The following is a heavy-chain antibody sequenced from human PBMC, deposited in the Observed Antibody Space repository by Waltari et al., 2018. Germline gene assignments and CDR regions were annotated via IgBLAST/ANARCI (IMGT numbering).Heavy chain of an antibody. D-gene: IGHD2-21*01. CDR1: GGSISSYY. V-gene: IGHV4-59*01. CDR2: IYYSGST. Sequence: QVQLQESGPGLVKPSETLSLTCTVSGGSISSYYWSWIRQPPGKGLEWIGYIYYSGSTNYNPSLKSRVTVTVDTSKNQFSLKLSSVTAADTAVYYCAKGSPCGGDCYSGIDYWGQGTLVTVSS. CDR3: AKGSPCGGDCYSGIDY. J-gene: IGHJ4*02.